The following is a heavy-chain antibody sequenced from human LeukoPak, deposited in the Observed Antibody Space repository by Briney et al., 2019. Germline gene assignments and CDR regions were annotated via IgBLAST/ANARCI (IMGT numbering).Heavy chain of an antibody. D-gene: IGHD3-9*01. CDR2: IYYSGST. J-gene: IGHJ4*02. V-gene: IGHV4-31*03. CDR3: ARGGYDIYLSY. CDR1: GGSISSGSYY. Sequence: PSETLSLTCTVSGGSISSGSYYWSWIRQHPGTGLEWIGYIYYSGSTYYNPSLKSRVTISVDTSKNQFSLKLSSVTAADTAVYYCARGGYDIYLSYWGQGTLVTVSS.